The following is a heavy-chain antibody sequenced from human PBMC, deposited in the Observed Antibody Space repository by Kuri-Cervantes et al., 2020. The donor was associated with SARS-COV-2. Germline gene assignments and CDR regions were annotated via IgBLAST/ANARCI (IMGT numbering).Heavy chain of an antibody. Sequence: SETLSLTCTVSGDSISSSRYYWGWIRQPPGKGLEWIGSMYYSGSTYYNPSLKSRLTISVDTSKNQFSLKLSSVTAADTAVYYCARGINGYFFFYYLDVWGKGTTVTVSS. CDR3: ARGINGYFFFYYLDV. J-gene: IGHJ6*03. D-gene: IGHD3-22*01. CDR1: GDSISSSRYY. CDR2: MYYSGST. V-gene: IGHV4-39*01.